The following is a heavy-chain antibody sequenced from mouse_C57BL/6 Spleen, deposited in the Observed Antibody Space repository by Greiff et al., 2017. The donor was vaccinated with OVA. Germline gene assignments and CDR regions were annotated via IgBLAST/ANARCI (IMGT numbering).Heavy chain of an antibody. V-gene: IGHV14-4*01. CDR1: GFNIKDDY. D-gene: IGHD1-1*01. J-gene: IGHJ3*01. CDR2: IDPENGDT. Sequence: DVQLQESGAELVRPGASVKLSCTASGFNIKDDYMHWVKQRPEQGLEWIGWIDPENGDTEYASKFQGKATITADTSSNTAYLQLSSLTSEDTAVYDCTAYYYGSRTPWFAYWGQGTLVTVSA. CDR3: TAYYYGSRTPWFAY.